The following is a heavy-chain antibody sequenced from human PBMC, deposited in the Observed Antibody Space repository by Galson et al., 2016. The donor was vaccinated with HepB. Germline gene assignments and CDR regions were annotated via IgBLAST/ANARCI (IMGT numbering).Heavy chain of an antibody. V-gene: IGHV3-30-3*01. D-gene: IGHD3-9*01. J-gene: IGHJ3*02. CDR2: LSTNGLSQ. CDR1: GFSVNTYA. CDR3: AKDQGKLRYYDWLTYDAVDI. Sequence: SLRLSCAASGFSVNTYAVNWVRQAPGKGLEWVAVLSTNGLSQHYADSVKGRFTLPKDNSKNILYLQMNSLRVEDTAIYHCAKDQGKLRYYDWLTYDAVDIWGQGTMVIVSS.